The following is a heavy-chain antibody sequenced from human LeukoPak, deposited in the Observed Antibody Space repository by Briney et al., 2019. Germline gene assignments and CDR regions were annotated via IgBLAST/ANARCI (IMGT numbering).Heavy chain of an antibody. J-gene: IGHJ4*02. Sequence: PGGSLRLSCAASGFTFSSYAMSWVRQAPGKGLEWVSAISGSGGSTYYADSVKGRFTISRDNSKNTLYLQMNSLRAEDTAVYYCANRRTIYDSSGYFDYWGQGTLVTDSS. V-gene: IGHV3-23*01. CDR1: GFTFSSYA. CDR2: ISGSGGST. CDR3: ANRRTIYDSSGYFDY. D-gene: IGHD3-22*01.